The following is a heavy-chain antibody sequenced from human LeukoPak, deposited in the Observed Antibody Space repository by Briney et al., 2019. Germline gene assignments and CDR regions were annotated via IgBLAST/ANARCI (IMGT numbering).Heavy chain of an antibody. CDR3: ARGGPDIVVVPAAILGVGFDY. J-gene: IGHJ4*02. CDR2: INHSGST. V-gene: IGHV4-34*01. Sequence: PSETLSLTCAVYGGSFSGYYWSWIRQPPGKGLEWIGEINHSGSTNYNPSLKSRVTISVDTSKNQFSLKLSSVTAADTAAYYCARGGPDIVVVPAAILGVGFDYWGQGTLVTVSS. D-gene: IGHD2-2*01. CDR1: GGSFSGYY.